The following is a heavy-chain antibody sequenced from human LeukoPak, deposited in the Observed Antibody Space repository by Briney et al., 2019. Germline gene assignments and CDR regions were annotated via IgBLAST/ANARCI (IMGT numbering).Heavy chain of an antibody. V-gene: IGHV4-34*01. D-gene: IGHD3-16*01. CDR2: INHSGST. CDR1: GGSFSGYY. J-gene: IGHJ3*02. CDR3: ARGRSYYDYVWGSYSFRAFDI. Sequence: PSETLSLTCAVYGGSFSGYYWSWIRQPPGKGLEWIGEINHSGSTNYNPSLKSRVTISVDTSKNQFSLKLSSVTAADTAVYYCARGRSYYDYVWGSYSFRAFDIWGQGTMVTVSS.